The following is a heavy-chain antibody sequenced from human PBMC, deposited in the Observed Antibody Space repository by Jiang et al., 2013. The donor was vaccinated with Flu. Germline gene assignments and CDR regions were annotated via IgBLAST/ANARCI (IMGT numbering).Heavy chain of an antibody. J-gene: IGHJ3*01. V-gene: IGHV2-5*02. CDR2: IYWDGDK. Sequence: ALEWLALIYWDGDKRYSPSLKSRLTITKDTSKNQVVLEMTNMDPVDTATYYCAHKGVRGYPGKTDAFDVWGQGTVVIVSS. D-gene: IGHD3-10*01. CDR3: AHKGVRGYPGKTDAFDV.